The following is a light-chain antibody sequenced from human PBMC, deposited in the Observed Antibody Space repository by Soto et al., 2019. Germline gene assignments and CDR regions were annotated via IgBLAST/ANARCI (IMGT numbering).Light chain of an antibody. CDR1: QSVTSSY. J-gene: IGKJ1*01. Sequence: EIVLTQSPGTLSLSPGERATLSCWASQSVTSSYLAWYQQKPGQAPRLLIYGASSRATGIPDRFSGSGSGTDFPLTINRLEPDDFAVYYCQQYGTSLGRTFGQGTKVEIK. CDR2: GAS. V-gene: IGKV3-20*01. CDR3: QQYGTSLGRT.